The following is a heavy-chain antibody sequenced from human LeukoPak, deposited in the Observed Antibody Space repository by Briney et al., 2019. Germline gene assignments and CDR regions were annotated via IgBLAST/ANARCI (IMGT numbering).Heavy chain of an antibody. CDR3: ARELDEKGPAFDI. CDR2: INPNSGGT. J-gene: IGHJ3*02. Sequence: ASVKVSCKASGGTFSSYAISWVRQAPGQGLEWMGWINPNSGGTNYAQKFQGWVTMTRDTSISTAYMELSRLRSDDTAVYYCARELDEKGPAFDIWGQGTMVTVSS. V-gene: IGHV1-2*04. D-gene: IGHD3-3*02. CDR1: GGTFSSYA.